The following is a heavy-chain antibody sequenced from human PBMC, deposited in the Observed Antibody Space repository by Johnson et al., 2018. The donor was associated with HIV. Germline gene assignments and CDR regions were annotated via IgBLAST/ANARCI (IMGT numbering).Heavy chain of an antibody. Sequence: VHLVESGGGVVQPGRSLRLSCAASGFTFSSNAIHWVRQAPGKGLEWVGRIKSKTDGGTTDYAAPVKGRFTISRDDSKDTLYLEMNSLRAEDTAVYYCARDMCSGGSCYAFDIWGQGTMVTVSS. V-gene: IGHV3-15*01. CDR1: GFTFSSNA. J-gene: IGHJ3*02. CDR3: ARDMCSGGSCYAFDI. CDR2: IKSKTDGGTT. D-gene: IGHD2-15*01.